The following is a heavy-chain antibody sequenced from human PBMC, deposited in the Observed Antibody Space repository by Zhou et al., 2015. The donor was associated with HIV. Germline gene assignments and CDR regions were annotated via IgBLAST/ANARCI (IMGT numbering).Heavy chain of an antibody. CDR3: AASGDYYGSGREYYYYYYMDV. V-gene: IGHV1-69*01. D-gene: IGHD3-10*01. CDR2: IIPIFGTA. J-gene: IGHJ6*03. Sequence: QVQLVQSGAEVKKPGSSVKVSCKASGGTFSSYAISWVRQAPGQGLEWMGGIIPIFGTANYAQKFQGRVTITADESTSTAYMELSSLRSEDTAVYYCAASGDYYGSGREYYYYYYMDVWGKGTTVTVSS. CDR1: GGTFSSYA.